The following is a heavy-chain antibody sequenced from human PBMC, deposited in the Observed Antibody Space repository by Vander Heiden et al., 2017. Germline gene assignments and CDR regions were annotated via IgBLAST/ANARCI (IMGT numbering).Heavy chain of an antibody. V-gene: IGHV3-30-3*01. D-gene: IGHD3-10*01. CDR3: ARENVLLWFGAPHNWFDP. Sequence: QVQGVESGVGVVEPGRSLRLWCAASGLTCSSCAMHWVRQAPGKGLEWVAVISYDGSNKYYADSVKGRFTISRDNSKNTLYLQMNSLRAEDTAVYYCARENVLLWFGAPHNWFDPWGQGTLVTVSS. CDR2: ISYDGSNK. J-gene: IGHJ5*02. CDR1: GLTCSSCA.